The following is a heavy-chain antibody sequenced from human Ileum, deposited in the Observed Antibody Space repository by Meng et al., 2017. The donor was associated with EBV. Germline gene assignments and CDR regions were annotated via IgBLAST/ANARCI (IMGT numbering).Heavy chain of an antibody. Sequence: TFGGAGPALVKPTQPLTLTCTLSWFSITTRGVGVSWIRQPPGKAPEWLAFVYWDDDKLYSPSLKSRVPITKDTSKNPVVLTMTNMDPVDTGTYYCAHRGYGFTYGWDRGYFDYWGQGTLVTVSS. CDR1: WFSITTRGVG. V-gene: IGHV2-5*02. CDR2: VYWDDDK. J-gene: IGHJ4*02. CDR3: AHRGYGFTYGWDRGYFDY. D-gene: IGHD3-10*01.